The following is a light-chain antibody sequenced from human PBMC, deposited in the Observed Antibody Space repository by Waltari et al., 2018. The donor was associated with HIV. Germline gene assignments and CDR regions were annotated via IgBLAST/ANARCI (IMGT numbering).Light chain of an antibody. CDR1: SSNIGGNY. CDR2: RNN. CDR3: ASWDDSLSGWV. J-gene: IGLJ3*02. V-gene: IGLV1-47*01. Sequence: QSVLTQPPSASGTPGQTVTISCSGSSSNIGGNYVYWYQRLPGTAPKLLIGRNNQRPSGVPDRFSGAKSGTSASLAISGLRSEDEADYYCASWDDSLSGWVFGGGTKVTGL.